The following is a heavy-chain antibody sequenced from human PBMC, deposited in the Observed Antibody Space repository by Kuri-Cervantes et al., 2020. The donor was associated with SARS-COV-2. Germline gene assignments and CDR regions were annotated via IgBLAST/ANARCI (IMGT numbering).Heavy chain of an antibody. D-gene: IGHD4-23*01. J-gene: IGHJ3*02. CDR1: GYTFTGYY. CDR2: INPNSGGT. Sequence: ASVKVSCKASGYTFTGYYMHWMRQAPGQGLEWMGWINPNSGGTNYAQKFQGRVTMTRDTSISTAYMELSRLRSDDTAVYYCARDPGGLDAFDIWGQGTMVTVSS. CDR3: ARDPGGLDAFDI. V-gene: IGHV1-2*02.